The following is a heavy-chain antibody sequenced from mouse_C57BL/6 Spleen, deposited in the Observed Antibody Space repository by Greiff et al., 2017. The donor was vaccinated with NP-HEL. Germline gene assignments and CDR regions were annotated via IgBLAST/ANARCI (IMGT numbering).Heavy chain of an antibody. CDR1: GYSFTDYN. V-gene: IGHV1-39*01. CDR3: ARSSYGNYWYFDV. CDR2: ISPNYGTT. D-gene: IGHD2-10*01. J-gene: IGHJ1*03. Sequence: VQLQQSGPELVKPGASVKISCKASGYSFTDYNMNWVKQSHGKSLEWIGVISPNYGTTSYNQKFKGKATLTVDQSSSTAYMQLNSLTSEDSAVYYCARSSYGNYWYFDVWGTGTTVTVSS.